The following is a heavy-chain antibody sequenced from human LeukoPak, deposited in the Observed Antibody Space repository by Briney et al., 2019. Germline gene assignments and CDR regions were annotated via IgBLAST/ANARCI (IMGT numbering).Heavy chain of an antibody. CDR3: GRDYHLGGIDV. CDR1: GYTFTSYY. D-gene: IGHD3-3*02. Sequence: ASVKVSCKASGYTFTSYYMHWVRQAPGQGLEWMGIINPSGGSTSYAQKFQSRVTMTRDTSTSTVYMELRSLRSDDTAVYYCGRDYHLGGIDVWGQGTTVTVSS. J-gene: IGHJ6*02. V-gene: IGHV1-46*01. CDR2: INPSGGST.